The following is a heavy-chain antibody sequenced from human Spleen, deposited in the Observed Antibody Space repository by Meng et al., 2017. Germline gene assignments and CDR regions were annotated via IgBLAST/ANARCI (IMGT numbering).Heavy chain of an antibody. J-gene: IGHJ4*02. D-gene: IGHD1-26*01. CDR1: GYTSASYG. V-gene: IGHV1-18*01. CDR2: ISAYNGNT. CDR3: ARVEVGITSGDY. Sequence: QAQLLQSGAEVKKPGASVWISCKASGYTSASYGISWFRQAPGQGLEWMGWISAYNGNTNYAQTLQGRLTMTTDTSTSTAYMELRSLRSDDTAVYYCARVEVGITSGDYWGQGTLVTVSS.